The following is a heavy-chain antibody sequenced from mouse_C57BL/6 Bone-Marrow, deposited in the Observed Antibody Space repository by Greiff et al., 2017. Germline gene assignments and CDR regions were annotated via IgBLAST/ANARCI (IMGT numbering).Heavy chain of an antibody. J-gene: IGHJ4*01. CDR3: ARERDYDYDGAMDY. Sequence: VQLQQSGPVLVKPGASVKMSCKASGYTFTDYYMNWVKQSHGKSLEWIGVINPYNGGTSYNQKFKGKATLTVDKSSSTAYMELKSLTSEDSAVYYCARERDYDYDGAMDYWGQGTSVTVSS. CDR1: GYTFTDYY. D-gene: IGHD2-4*01. V-gene: IGHV1-19*01. CDR2: INPYNGGT.